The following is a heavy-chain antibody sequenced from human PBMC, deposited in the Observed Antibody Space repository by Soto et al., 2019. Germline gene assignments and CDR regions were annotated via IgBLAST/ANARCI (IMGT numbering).Heavy chain of an antibody. Sequence: GEPLKISCKGSGYSFTSYWISWVRQMPGKGLEWMGRIDPSDSYTNYSTSFQGHVTTSADKSISTAYLQWSSLKASDTAMYYCARQTSYCGGDCPTDYWGQGTLVTVSS. CDR3: ARQTSYCGGDCPTDY. CDR1: GYSFTSYW. J-gene: IGHJ4*02. V-gene: IGHV5-10-1*01. CDR2: IDPSDSYT. D-gene: IGHD2-21*02.